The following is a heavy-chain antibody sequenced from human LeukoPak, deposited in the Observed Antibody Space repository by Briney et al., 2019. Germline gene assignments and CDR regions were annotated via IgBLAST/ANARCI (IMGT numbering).Heavy chain of an antibody. CDR3: ARGVDYGDYDLYYFDY. V-gene: IGHV4-34*01. J-gene: IGHJ4*02. CDR1: GGSFCGYY. D-gene: IGHD4-17*01. CDR2: INHSGST. Sequence: SETLSLTCAVYGGSFCGYYWSWIRQPPGKGLEWIGEINHSGSTNYNPSLKSRVTISVDTSKNQFSLKLSSVTAADTAVYYCARGVDYGDYDLYYFDYWGQGTLVTVSS.